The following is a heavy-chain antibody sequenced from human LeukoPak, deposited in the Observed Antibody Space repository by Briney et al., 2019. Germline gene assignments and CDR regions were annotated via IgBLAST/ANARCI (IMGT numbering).Heavy chain of an antibody. CDR1: GYSISSGYY. V-gene: IGHV4-38-2*02. CDR2: IYYSGST. CDR3: ASMFY. D-gene: IGHD3-10*02. Sequence: PSETLSLTCTVSGYSISSGYYWGWTRQPPGKGLEWIGSIYYSGSTYYNPSLKSRVTISVDTSKNQFSLKLSSVTAADTAVYYCASMFYWGQGTLVTVSS. J-gene: IGHJ4*02.